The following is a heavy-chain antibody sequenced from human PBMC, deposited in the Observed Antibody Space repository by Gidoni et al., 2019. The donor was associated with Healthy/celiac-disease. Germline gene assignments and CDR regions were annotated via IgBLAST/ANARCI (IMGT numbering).Heavy chain of an antibody. CDR2: INWNGGST. V-gene: IGHV3-20*04. CDR3: ARVSSTSETSGEIGY. CDR1: GVTLYDYG. J-gene: IGHJ4*02. Sequence: EVQLVESGRGVVRPGGSLRLSCAASGVTLYDYGMSWVRQAPGKGLEWVSGINWNGGSTGYADSVKGRFTISRDNAKNSLYLQMNSLRAEDTALYYCARVSSTSETSGEIGYWGQGTLVTVSS. D-gene: IGHD2-2*01.